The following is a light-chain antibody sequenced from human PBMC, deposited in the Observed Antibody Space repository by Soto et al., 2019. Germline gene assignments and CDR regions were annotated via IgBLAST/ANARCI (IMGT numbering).Light chain of an antibody. Sequence: IQMTQSPSTPSGSVGDRVTITCRASQTISSWLAWYQQKPGKAPKLLIYKASTLKSGVPSRFSGSGSGTEFTLTISSLQPDDFATYYCQHHNSYSEAFGQRTKVDI. CDR1: QTISSW. CDR2: KAS. CDR3: QHHNSYSEA. J-gene: IGKJ1*01. V-gene: IGKV1-5*03.